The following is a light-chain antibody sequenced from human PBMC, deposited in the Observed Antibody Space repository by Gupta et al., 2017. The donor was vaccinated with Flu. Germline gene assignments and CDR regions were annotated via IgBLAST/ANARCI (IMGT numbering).Light chain of an antibody. CDR1: QSVYNY. CDR3: QQCSPWPT. V-gene: IGKV3-11*01. Sequence: DTVLTQSPATLSLSPGKRATLPCRASQSVYNYLAWYQQKPGQAPRLLIYDASNSATGIPDRFNRSGSGTDFTLTSRRPKTEDFAVYYGQQCSPWPTFGQGTKVEI. CDR2: DAS. J-gene: IGKJ1*01.